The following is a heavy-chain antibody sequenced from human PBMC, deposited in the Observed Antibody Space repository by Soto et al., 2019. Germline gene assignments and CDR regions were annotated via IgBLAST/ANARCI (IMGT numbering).Heavy chain of an antibody. CDR2: MNPDSTNT. CDR3: ARAIRDQLLSDY. D-gene: IGHD1-26*01. CDR1: GYTFTNYD. V-gene: IGHV1-8*01. J-gene: IGHJ4*02. Sequence: QVQLVQSGAAVKQPGASVKVSCRTSGYTFTNYDISWVRQATGQGLEWMGWMNPDSTNTGYAQKFQGRVTMTRDTSINTAYMELNSLTSEDTAIYYCARAIRDQLLSDYWGQGSLVIVSS.